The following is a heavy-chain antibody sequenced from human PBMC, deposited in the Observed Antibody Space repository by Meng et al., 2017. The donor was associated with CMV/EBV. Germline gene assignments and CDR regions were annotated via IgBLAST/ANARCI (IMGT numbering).Heavy chain of an antibody. V-gene: IGHV3-7*01. CDR1: GFTFSSYW. CDR2: IKQDGSEK. D-gene: IGHD5-12*01. CDR3: ARERTYLRGYSGYDFRYFDY. J-gene: IGHJ4*02. Sequence: GESLKISCAASGFTFSSYWMSWARQAPGKGLEWVANIKQDGSEKYYVDSVKGRFTISRDNAKNSLYLQMNSLRAEDTAVYYCARERTYLRGYSGYDFRYFDYWGQGTLVTVSS.